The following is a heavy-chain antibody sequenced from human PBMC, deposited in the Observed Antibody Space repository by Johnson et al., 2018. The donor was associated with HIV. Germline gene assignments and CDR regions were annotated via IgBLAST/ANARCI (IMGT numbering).Heavy chain of an antibody. CDR2: INWNGGST. V-gene: IGHV3-66*01. Sequence: MQLVESGGGLVQPGGSLRLSCAASGFTVSSNYMSWVRQAPGKGLEWVSGINWNGGSTGYADSVKGRFTISRDNSKNTLYLQMNSLRAEDTAVYYCLIRDAFDIWGQGTMVTVSS. CDR1: GFTVSSNY. J-gene: IGHJ3*02. D-gene: IGHD2-8*01. CDR3: LIRDAFDI.